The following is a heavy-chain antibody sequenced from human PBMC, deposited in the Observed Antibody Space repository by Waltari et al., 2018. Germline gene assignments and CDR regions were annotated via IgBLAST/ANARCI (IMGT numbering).Heavy chain of an antibody. Sequence: QLPLLESGPGLVEPSETLSHTCSVSVGDITSNRHHWDWIRQPPGQGLGWNGTMTSRRPTYSSASLKSRVTIAMDTSKHQLSLTLGSVTAADSAVYYSATYIGASLGTAAFDVWGQGTMVTVSS. J-gene: IGHJ3*01. CDR3: ATYIGASLGTAAFDV. CDR1: VGDITSNRHH. D-gene: IGHD5-12*01. CDR2: MTSRRPT. V-gene: IGHV4-39*01.